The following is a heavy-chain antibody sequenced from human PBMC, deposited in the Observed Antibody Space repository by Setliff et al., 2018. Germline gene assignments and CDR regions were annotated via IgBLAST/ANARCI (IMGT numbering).Heavy chain of an antibody. CDR1: GDSISAAS. J-gene: IGHJ4*02. CDR3: ARGGTFRYFDF. V-gene: IGHV4-59*01. CDR2: VYYSGAA. Sequence: KASETLSLTCNVSGDSISAASIMAWIRQPPGKGLEFIGYVYYSGAAKYDPSLRSRLTISVDTSKNQFSLRLRSVTAADTAVYYCARGGTFRYFDFWGQGAPVTVSS. D-gene: IGHD5-12*01.